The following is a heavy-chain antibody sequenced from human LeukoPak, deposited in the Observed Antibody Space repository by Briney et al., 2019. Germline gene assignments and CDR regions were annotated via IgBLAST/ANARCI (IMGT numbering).Heavy chain of an antibody. Sequence: SETLSLTCTVSGGSISSGSYYWSWIRQPPGKGLEWIGYIYYSGSTYYNPSLKSRVTISVDTSKNQFSLKLSSVTAADTAVYYCAGYCSSTSCLDYWGQGTLVTVSS. CDR3: AGYCSSTSCLDY. D-gene: IGHD2-2*01. CDR1: GGSISSGSYY. CDR2: IYYSGST. V-gene: IGHV4-30-4*08. J-gene: IGHJ4*02.